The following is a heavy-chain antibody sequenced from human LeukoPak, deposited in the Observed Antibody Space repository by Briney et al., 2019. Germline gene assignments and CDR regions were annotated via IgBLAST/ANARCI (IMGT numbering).Heavy chain of an antibody. D-gene: IGHD3-16*02. V-gene: IGHV3-11*04. CDR3: ASRYDYVWGSYPPGDY. CDR2: ISSEGITI. Sequence: GGSLRLSCAASGFTFSDYYMTWIRQAPGKGLEWVSYISSEGITIHYADSVKGRFTISRDNAKNSLYLQINSLRAEDTAVYYCASRYDYVWGSYPPGDYWGQGTLVTVSS. CDR1: GFTFSDYY. J-gene: IGHJ4*02.